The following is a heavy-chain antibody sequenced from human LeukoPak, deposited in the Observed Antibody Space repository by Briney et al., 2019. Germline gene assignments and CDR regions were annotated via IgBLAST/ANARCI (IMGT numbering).Heavy chain of an antibody. D-gene: IGHD6-19*01. Sequence: SETLSLTSTVPGGSISRYYWSSIRQPPGKGLEWIGYIYYSGSTNYNPSLKSRVTISVDTSKNQFSLKLSSVTAADTAVYYCARGGQWLASMDVWGQGTTVTVSS. CDR1: GGSISRYY. CDR3: ARGGQWLASMDV. J-gene: IGHJ6*02. CDR2: IYYSGST. V-gene: IGHV4-59*01.